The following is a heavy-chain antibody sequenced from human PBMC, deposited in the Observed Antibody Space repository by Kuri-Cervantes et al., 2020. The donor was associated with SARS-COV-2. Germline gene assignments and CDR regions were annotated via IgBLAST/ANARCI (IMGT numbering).Heavy chain of an antibody. CDR3: ARHRPTSGYFQH. D-gene: IGHD2-2*01. J-gene: IGHJ1*01. V-gene: IGHV4-34*01. CDR1: GGSFSGYY. Sequence: SQTLSLTCAVYGGSFSGYYWSWIRQPPGKGLERIGEINHSGSTNYNPSLKSRVTISVDTSKNQFSLKLSSVTAADTAVYYCARHRPTSGYFQHWGQGTLVTVSS. CDR2: INHSGST.